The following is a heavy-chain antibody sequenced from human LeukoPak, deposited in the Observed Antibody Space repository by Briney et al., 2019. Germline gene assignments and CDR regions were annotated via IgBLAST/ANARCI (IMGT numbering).Heavy chain of an antibody. CDR1: GFTFSSYA. Sequence: GGSLRLSCAASGFTFSSYAMSWVRQAPGKGLEWVSAISGSGGSTYYADSVKGRFTISRDNSKNTLYLQMNSLRAEDTAVYYCAKETPPNCSSTSCYLTTPGSWRDYGMDVWGQGTTVTVSS. J-gene: IGHJ6*02. V-gene: IGHV3-23*01. D-gene: IGHD2-2*01. CDR3: AKETPPNCSSTSCYLTTPGSWRDYGMDV. CDR2: ISGSGGST.